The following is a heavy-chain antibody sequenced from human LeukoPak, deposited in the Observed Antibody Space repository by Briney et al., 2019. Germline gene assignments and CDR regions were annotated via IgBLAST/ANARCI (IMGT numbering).Heavy chain of an antibody. V-gene: IGHV3-48*03. J-gene: IGHJ4*02. CDR3: AKDVDSSDWYDRWYFDY. Sequence: GGSLRLSCAASGFTFSSYEMSWVSQAPGKGLEWVSYISSSGSTIYYADSVKGRFTISRDNAKNSLYLQMNSLRVDDPAVYYCAKDVDSSDWYDRWYFDYWGQGTLVTVSS. CDR2: ISSSGSTI. CDR1: GFTFSSYE. D-gene: IGHD6-19*01.